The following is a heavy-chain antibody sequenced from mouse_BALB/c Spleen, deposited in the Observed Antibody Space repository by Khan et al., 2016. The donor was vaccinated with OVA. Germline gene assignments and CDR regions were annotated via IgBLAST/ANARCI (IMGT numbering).Heavy chain of an antibody. D-gene: IGHD2-14*01. Sequence: VQLQQSGAELARPGASVKMSCKASGYTFTSYTIHWIKLRPGQGLEWIGYINPSNGYTNYNQKFKDKATLTADKSSTTAYMQLSSLTSDDSAVYTCVDDGDYYRNDGWFAYWGQGTLVTVSA. CDR3: VDDGDYYRNDGWFAY. J-gene: IGHJ3*01. CDR1: GYTFTSYT. CDR2: INPSNGYT. V-gene: IGHV1-4*01.